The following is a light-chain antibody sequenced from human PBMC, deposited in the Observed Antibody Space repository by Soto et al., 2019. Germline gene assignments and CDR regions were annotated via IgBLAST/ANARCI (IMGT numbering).Light chain of an antibody. CDR1: SSNIGVNY. Sequence: QAVVTQPPSASVTPGQRFTISCSGSSSNIGVNYVYWYQQLPGTAPKLLIYTNNQRPSGVTDRFSGSKSGTSASLAISGLRSEDEADYHCATWDDSMSGVVFGGGTKLTVL. CDR2: TNN. V-gene: IGLV1-47*01. CDR3: ATWDDSMSGVV. J-gene: IGLJ2*01.